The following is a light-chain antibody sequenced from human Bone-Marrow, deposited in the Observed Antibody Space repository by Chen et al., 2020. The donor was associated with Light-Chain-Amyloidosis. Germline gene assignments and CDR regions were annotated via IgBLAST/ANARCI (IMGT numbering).Light chain of an antibody. CDR3: QSADSSGTYEVI. CDR2: RDT. CDR1: DLPTKY. V-gene: IGLV3-25*03. Sequence: SYELTQPPSVSVSPGQTARITCSGDDLPTKYAYWYQQKPGQAPVLVIHRDTERPSGIAERVSGSSSGTTATLTSSGVQAEDEADYHGQSADSSGTYEVIFGGGTKLTVL. J-gene: IGLJ2*01.